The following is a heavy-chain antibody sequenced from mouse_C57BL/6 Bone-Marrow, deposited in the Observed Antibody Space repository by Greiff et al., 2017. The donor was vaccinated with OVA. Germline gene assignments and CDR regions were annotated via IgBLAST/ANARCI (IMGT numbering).Heavy chain of an antibody. D-gene: IGHD2-5*01. CDR2: IDPETGGT. J-gene: IGHJ4*01. Sequence: VQLQQSGAELVRPGASVTLSCKASGYTLPAYEMPWVKQTPVHGLEWIGAIDPETGGTAYNQKFKGKAILTADKASSTAYMELRSLTSEDSAVYYCTRGYSNYYAMDYWGQGTSVTVSS. CDR3: TRGYSNYYAMDY. CDR1: GYTLPAYE. V-gene: IGHV1-15*01.